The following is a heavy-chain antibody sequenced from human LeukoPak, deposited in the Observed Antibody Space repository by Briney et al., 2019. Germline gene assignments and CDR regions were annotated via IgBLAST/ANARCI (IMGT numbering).Heavy chain of an antibody. V-gene: IGHV3-23*01. CDR3: AKDQGTSGRYFLYYFDY. J-gene: IGHJ4*02. Sequence: GGSLRLSCAACGFTFSTYAMSWVRQAPGKGLEWVSTISGSGGSTYYADSVKGRFTISRDNSKNTLYLQMNSLRAEDTAVYYCAKDQGTSGRYFLYYFDYWGQGTLVAVSS. D-gene: IGHD1-26*01. CDR2: ISGSGGST. CDR1: GFTFSTYA.